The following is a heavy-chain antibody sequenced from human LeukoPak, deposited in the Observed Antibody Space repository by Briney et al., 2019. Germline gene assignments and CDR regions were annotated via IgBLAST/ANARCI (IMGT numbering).Heavy chain of an antibody. V-gene: IGHV4-39*01. CDR2: IYYSGST. D-gene: IGHD2-15*01. CDR3: ASFYCSGGSCYQYYYYYYMDV. Sequence: SETLSLTCTVSGGSISSRSYYWGWIRQPPGKGLEWIGIIYYSGSTYSNPSLRSRVTISVDTSKNQSSLKLSSVTAADTAVYYCASFYCSGGSCYQYYYYYYMDVWGKGTTVTISS. J-gene: IGHJ6*03. CDR1: GGSISSRSYY.